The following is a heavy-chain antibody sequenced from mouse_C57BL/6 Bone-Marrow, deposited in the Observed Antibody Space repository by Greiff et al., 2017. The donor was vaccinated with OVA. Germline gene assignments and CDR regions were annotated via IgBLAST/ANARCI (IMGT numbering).Heavy chain of an antibody. CDR3: ARSRGGDLLYYAMDY. CDR2: INPSNGGT. CDR1: GYTFTSYW. J-gene: IGHJ4*01. Sequence: QVQLQQPGPELAKPGASVKLSCKASGYTFTSYWMHWVKQRPGHGLEWLGNINPSNGGTNYNEKFKSKATLTVAKSSSTAYMQLSSLTSEDSAVEYGARSRGGDLLYYAMDYWGQGTSGTVSS. V-gene: IGHV1-53*01.